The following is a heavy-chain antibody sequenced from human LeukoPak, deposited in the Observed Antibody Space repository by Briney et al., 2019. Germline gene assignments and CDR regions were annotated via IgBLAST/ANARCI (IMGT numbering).Heavy chain of an antibody. CDR1: GGSISSSSYY. J-gene: IGHJ4*02. CDR3: ARDWRLLWFGELLVTFDY. D-gene: IGHD3-10*01. V-gene: IGHV4-39*07. CDR2: IYYSGST. Sequence: SETLSLTCTVSGGSISSSSYYWGWIRQPPGKGLEWIGSIYYSGSTYYNPSLKSRVTISVDTSKNQFSLKLSSVAAADTAVYYCARDWRLLWFGELLVTFDYWGQGTLVTVSS.